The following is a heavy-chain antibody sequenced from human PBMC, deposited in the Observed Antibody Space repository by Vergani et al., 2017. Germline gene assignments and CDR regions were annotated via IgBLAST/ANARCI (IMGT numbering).Heavy chain of an antibody. CDR2: ISGSGGFT. CDR3: AKENVPSYYDSCGYREY. V-gene: IGHV3-23*01. CDR1: GFTFTNFA. D-gene: IGHD3-22*01. J-gene: IGHJ4*02. Sequence: EVQLLESGGNLVQPGGSLRLSCAASGFTFTNFAMTWVRQAPGEGLEWVSGISGSGGFTYYADSVKGRFTISRDNSKNTMFLQMKNLRAEDTAVYYCAKENVPSYYDSCGYREYWGQGTLVTGSS.